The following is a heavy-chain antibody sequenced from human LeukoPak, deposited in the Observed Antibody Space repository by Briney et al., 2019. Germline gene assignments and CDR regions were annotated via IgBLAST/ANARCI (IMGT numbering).Heavy chain of an antibody. V-gene: IGHV3-20*04. Sequence: GGSLRLSCAVSGFTFSGHWMFWVRQAPGKGLEWVSGINWNGGSTGYADSVKGRFTISRDNAKNSLYLQMNSLRAEDTALYYCARKGRGYDILTGRPYYYMDVWGKGTTVTVSS. J-gene: IGHJ6*03. D-gene: IGHD3-9*01. CDR2: INWNGGST. CDR3: ARKGRGYDILTGRPYYYMDV. CDR1: GFTFSGHW.